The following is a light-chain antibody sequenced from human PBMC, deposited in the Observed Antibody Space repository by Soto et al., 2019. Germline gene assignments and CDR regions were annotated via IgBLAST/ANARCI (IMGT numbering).Light chain of an antibody. V-gene: IGKV3-20*01. CDR3: HQYGSSPPYT. CDR2: GAS. Sequence: EIVLTQSPGTLSLFPGERATLSCRASQSVSSSYLAWYQQKPGQAPRLLIYGASSRATGIPDRFSGSGSGTDFTLTISRLEPEDFVFYYCHQYGSSPPYTFGQGTKLEIK. J-gene: IGKJ2*01. CDR1: QSVSSSY.